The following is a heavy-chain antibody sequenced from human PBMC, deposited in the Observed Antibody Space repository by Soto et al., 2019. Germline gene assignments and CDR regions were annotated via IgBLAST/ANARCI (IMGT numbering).Heavy chain of an antibody. CDR2: INAGNGNT. CDR1: GYTFTSYA. CDR3: ARATPIVGANHPHY. D-gene: IGHD1-26*01. Sequence: QVQLVQSGAEVKKPGASVKVSCKASGYTFTSYAMHWVRQAPGQRLEWMGWINAGNGNTKYSQRFQGRVTITRDTSASTAYMEVSSLRSEDTAVYYCARATPIVGANHPHYWGQGTLVTVSS. J-gene: IGHJ4*02. V-gene: IGHV1-3*01.